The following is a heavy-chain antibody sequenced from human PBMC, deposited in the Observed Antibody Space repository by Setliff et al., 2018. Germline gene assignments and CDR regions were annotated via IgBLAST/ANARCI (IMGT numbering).Heavy chain of an antibody. Sequence: TLSLTCTVSGGSISPYFWSWIRQPPGKGLEWIGYIYHNGNTNFNPSLKTRVTMSVDTSKNQFALNLKSVTAADTAVYYCVRDRTAYSYGLDVWGQGTTVTVSS. V-gene: IGHV4-59*01. CDR2: IYHNGNT. CDR1: GGSISPYF. J-gene: IGHJ6*02. D-gene: IGHD5-18*01. CDR3: VRDRTAYSYGLDV.